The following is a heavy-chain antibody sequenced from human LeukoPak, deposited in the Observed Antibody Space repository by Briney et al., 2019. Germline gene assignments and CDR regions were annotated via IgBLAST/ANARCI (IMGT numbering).Heavy chain of an antibody. CDR1: GFTFSSFP. D-gene: IGHD3-10*01. CDR2: VSPDGSVE. CDR3: ARASITSTYYHYYMDV. J-gene: IGHJ6*03. Sequence: GGSLRLSCAASGFTFSSFPMHWVRQAPGKGLEWVVVVSPDGSVENYADSVKGRFTISRDNSKNTVYLQMNSLRTEDTAVYYCARASITSTYYHYYMDVWGKGTTVTVSS. V-gene: IGHV3-30*01.